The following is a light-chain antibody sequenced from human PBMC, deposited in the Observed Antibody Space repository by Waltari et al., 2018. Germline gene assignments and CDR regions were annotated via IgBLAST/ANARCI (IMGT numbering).Light chain of an antibody. J-gene: IGLJ2*01. CDR2: TNN. V-gene: IGLV1-47*01. Sequence: QSVLTQPPSASGTPGQGVTISCSGSSSNIGTNSVYWYQQLPGTAPKLRIYTNNQRPSGVPDRFSGSKSGTSASLAISGVRSEDEADYYCATWDDSLSGVVFGGGTKLTVL. CDR3: ATWDDSLSGVV. CDR1: SSNIGTNS.